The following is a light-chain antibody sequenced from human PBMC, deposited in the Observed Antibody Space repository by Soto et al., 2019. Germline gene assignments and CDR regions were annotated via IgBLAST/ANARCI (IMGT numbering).Light chain of an antibody. V-gene: IGKV1-27*01. J-gene: IGKJ3*01. Sequence: DIQMTQSPSSLSASVGDRVTITCRASQGISNYLAWYQQKPGKVPKLLIYAASTLQSGFPSRFSGSGSGTDFTLTISSQQPEDVATYYCQKYNRAPRTFGPGTKVDIK. CDR2: AAS. CDR3: QKYNRAPRT. CDR1: QGISNY.